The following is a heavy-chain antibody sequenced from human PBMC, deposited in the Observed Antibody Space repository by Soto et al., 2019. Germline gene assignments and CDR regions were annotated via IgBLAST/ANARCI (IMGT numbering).Heavy chain of an antibody. V-gene: IGHV3-74*01. J-gene: IGHJ6*02. CDR3: ARGNYYGMDV. CDR2: INSDGSTT. CDR1: GFTFSNYW. Sequence: PGGSLRLSCAATGFTFSNYWMHWVRQTPGKGLVWVSRINSDGSTTSYADSVKGRFTISRDNAKNTLYLQMNSLRAEDTAVYYCARGNYYGMDVWGQGTTVTVSS.